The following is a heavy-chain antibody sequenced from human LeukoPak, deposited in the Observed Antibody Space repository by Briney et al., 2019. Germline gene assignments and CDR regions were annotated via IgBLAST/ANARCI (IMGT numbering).Heavy chain of an antibody. J-gene: IGHJ4*02. D-gene: IGHD6-13*01. CDR2: ISSSGDTR. V-gene: IGHV3-48*02. Sequence: GGSLRPSCAASGFTLRSYSMNWVRQAPGKGLEWVSYISSSGDTRYYADSVKGRFTISRDNAKNSLYLQMNSLRDEDTAVYYCARDRAAADWGQGTLVTVSS. CDR3: ARDRAAAD. CDR1: GFTLRSYS.